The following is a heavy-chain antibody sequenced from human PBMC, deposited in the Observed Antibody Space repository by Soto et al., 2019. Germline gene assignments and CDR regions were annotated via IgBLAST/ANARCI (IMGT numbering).Heavy chain of an antibody. CDR3: ARVATYQRAAIDY. V-gene: IGHV4-59*01. D-gene: IGHD6-13*01. Sequence: PSVTLSLTCTVSGGSISRYYWSWIRQPPGKRLEWIGYIYYSGSTNYNPSLKSRVTISVDTSKNQFSLKLSSVTAADTAVYYCARVATYQRAAIDYWGQGTLVTVSS. CDR2: IYYSGST. J-gene: IGHJ4*02. CDR1: GGSISRYY.